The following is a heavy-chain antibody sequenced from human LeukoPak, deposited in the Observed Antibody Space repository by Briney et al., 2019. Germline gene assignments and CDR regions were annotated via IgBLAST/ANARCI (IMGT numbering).Heavy chain of an antibody. CDR2: IYPGDSDT. J-gene: IGHJ5*02. Sequence: GESLKIFCKGSGYTFTSYWIGWVRQMPGKGLELMGIIYPGDSDTRYSPSFQGQVTISADKSINTAYLKWSSLKASDTAIYYCVRRDITSRYVVLFDPLGQGTPVTVSS. CDR3: VRRDITSRYVVLFDP. D-gene: IGHD2-2*01. CDR1: GYTFTSYW. V-gene: IGHV5-51*01.